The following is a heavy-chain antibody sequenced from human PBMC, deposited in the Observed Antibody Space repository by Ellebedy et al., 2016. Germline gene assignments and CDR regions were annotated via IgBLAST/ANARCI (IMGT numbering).Heavy chain of an antibody. Sequence: GESLKISCAASGFTVSGNYMSWVRQAPGKGLEWVSSISSSSSYIYYADSVKGRFTISRDNAKNSLYLQMNSLRAEDTAVYYCARDPTPLIGWFDPWGQGTLVTVSS. V-gene: IGHV3-21*01. CDR2: ISSSSSYI. J-gene: IGHJ5*02. CDR3: ARDPTPLIGWFDP. CDR1: GFTVSGNY. D-gene: IGHD3-16*02.